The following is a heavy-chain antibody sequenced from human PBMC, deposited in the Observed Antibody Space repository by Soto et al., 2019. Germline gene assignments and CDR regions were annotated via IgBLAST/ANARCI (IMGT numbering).Heavy chain of an antibody. CDR2: IYYSGNT. D-gene: IGHD3-22*01. Sequence: SETLSHTCTGSAGSIRGYYWSWIRQPPGKGLEWIGYIYYSGNTNYNPSLKSRVTISVDTSKNQFSLKVSSVTAADTALYYCARLIRRDWFDPWGQGTLVTVSS. CDR3: ARLIRRDWFDP. V-gene: IGHV4-59*08. J-gene: IGHJ5*02. CDR1: AGSIRGYY.